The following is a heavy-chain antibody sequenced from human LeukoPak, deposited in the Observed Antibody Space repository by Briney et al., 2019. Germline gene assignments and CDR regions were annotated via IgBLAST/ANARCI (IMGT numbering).Heavy chain of an antibody. J-gene: IGHJ4*02. V-gene: IGHV4-31*03. CDR2: IYYSGST. CDR3: ATLAIPGGLN. CDR1: GGSISSGGYY. D-gene: IGHD3-16*01. Sequence: PSETLSLTCTVSGGSISSGGYYWSWIRQHPGKGLEWIGYIYYSGSTYYNPSLKSRVTISVDTSKNQFSLKLSSVTAADTAVYYCATLAIPGGLNWGQGTLVTVSS.